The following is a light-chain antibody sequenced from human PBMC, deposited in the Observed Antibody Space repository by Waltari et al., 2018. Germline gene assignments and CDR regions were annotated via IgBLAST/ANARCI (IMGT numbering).Light chain of an antibody. CDR1: QSVRTYY. Sequence: ELVLTQSPDPLSLSPGDRPTLSCWASQSVRTYYFACYHQNPDQAPRLLIFAVSTSPAGIPDRFSARGSGTDFTLTISRLEPEDFAVYDCQQYGSSPTTFRQGTKLEI. J-gene: IGKJ2*01. V-gene: IGKV3-20*01. CDR3: QQYGSSPTT. CDR2: AVS.